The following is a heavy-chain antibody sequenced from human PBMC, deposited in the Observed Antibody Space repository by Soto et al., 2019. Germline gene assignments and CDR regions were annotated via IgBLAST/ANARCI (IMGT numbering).Heavy chain of an antibody. V-gene: IGHV1-69*13. J-gene: IGHJ5*02. Sequence: SVKVSCKASGGTFSSYAISWVRQAPGQGLEWMGGIIPIFGTANYAQKFQGRVTITADESTSTAYMELSSLRSEDTAVYYCARVSREVAGPYNWFDPWGQGTLVTVSS. D-gene: IGHD6-19*01. CDR1: GGTFSSYA. CDR3: ARVSREVAGPYNWFDP. CDR2: IIPIFGTA.